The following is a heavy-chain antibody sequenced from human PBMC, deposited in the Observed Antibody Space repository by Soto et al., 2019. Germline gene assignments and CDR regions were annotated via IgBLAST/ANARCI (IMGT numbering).Heavy chain of an antibody. CDR3: ARSRVRGVPSDV. CDR1: GFTFSSYS. J-gene: IGHJ6*04. D-gene: IGHD3-10*01. CDR2: ISSSSSYI. V-gene: IGHV3-21*01. Sequence: GGSLRLSCAASGFTFSSYSMNWVRQAPGKGLEWVSSISSSSSYIYYADSVKGRFTISRDNAKNSLYLQMNSLRAEDTAVYYCARSRVRGVPSDVWGKGTTVTVSS.